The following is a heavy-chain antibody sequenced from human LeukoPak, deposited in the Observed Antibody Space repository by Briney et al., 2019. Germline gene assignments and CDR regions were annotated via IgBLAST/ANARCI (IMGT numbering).Heavy chain of an antibody. V-gene: IGHV4-59*01. CDR2: IYYAGNT. D-gene: IGHD6-13*01. Sequence: SETLSLTCTISGGSISTYYWTWIRQPPGKGLEWIGYIYYAGNTIHNPSLNSLVTISVDTSKNQFSLKLTSLTAADTAVYYCARGASSSWTTTFDPWGQGTLVTVSS. CDR3: ARGASSSWTTTFDP. CDR1: GGSISTYY. J-gene: IGHJ5*02.